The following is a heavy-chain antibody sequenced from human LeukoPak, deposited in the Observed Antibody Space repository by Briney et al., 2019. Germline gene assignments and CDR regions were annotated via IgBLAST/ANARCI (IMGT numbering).Heavy chain of an antibody. Sequence: SVKVSCKASGGTFSSYAISWVRQAPGQGLEWMGGIIPIFGTANYAQKFQGRVTITADESTSTAYMELSSLRSEDTAVYHCARERDYGGNSGFTAFDIWGQGTMVTVSS. CDR2: IIPIFGTA. CDR3: ARERDYGGNSGFTAFDI. CDR1: GGTFSSYA. V-gene: IGHV1-69*01. D-gene: IGHD4-23*01. J-gene: IGHJ3*02.